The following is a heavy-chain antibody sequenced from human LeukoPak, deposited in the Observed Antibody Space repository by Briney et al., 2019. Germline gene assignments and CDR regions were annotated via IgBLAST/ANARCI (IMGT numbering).Heavy chain of an antibody. J-gene: IGHJ3*01. CDR3: ARGSALGF. Sequence: SQTLSLTCDIPGDTVSSNSAAWNWIRQSPSRGLEWLGRTYYRSKWYYDYAVSVKSRITISPDTSKNQFSLQLNSVTADDTAVYYCARGSALGFWGQGTMVTVSS. V-gene: IGHV6-1*01. CDR1: GDTVSSNSAA. CDR2: TYYRSKWYY.